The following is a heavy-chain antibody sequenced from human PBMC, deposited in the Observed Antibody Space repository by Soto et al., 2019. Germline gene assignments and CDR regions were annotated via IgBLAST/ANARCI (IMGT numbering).Heavy chain of an antibody. D-gene: IGHD2-2*01. CDR2: ISGSGVST. J-gene: IGHJ4*02. V-gene: IGHV3-23*01. CDR3: AKRGYCSSTSCTNYFDY. CDR1: GFTFNSYA. Sequence: EVQVLESGGGLVQPGGSLRLSCSASGFTFNSYAMSWVRQAPGKGPEWVSLISGSGVSTYYADSVKGRFTLSRDNSKNTLYLQMNSLRVEDTALYYCAKRGYCSSTSCTNYFDYWGQGSLVTVSS.